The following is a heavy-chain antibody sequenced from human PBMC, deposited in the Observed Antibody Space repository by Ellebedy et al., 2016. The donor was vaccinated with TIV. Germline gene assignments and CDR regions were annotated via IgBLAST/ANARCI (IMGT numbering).Heavy chain of an antibody. CDR3: ARDTRFIDHQHNWFDP. CDR2: ISSSGATV. D-gene: IGHD3-9*01. J-gene: IGHJ5*02. Sequence: GGSLRLSCAASGFIFSDFQMGWIRQAPGKGLECISYISSSGATVYYTDSVKGRFTISRDNARKSLYLQLNSLRAEDTAVYYCARDTRFIDHQHNWFDPWGQGTLVTVSS. V-gene: IGHV3-11*01. CDR1: GFIFSDFQ.